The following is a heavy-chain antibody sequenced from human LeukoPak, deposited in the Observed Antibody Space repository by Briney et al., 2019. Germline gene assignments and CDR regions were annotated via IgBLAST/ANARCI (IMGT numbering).Heavy chain of an antibody. CDR1: GGSISSGSYY. J-gene: IGHJ4*02. D-gene: IGHD3-3*01. V-gene: IGHV4-61*02. CDR2: IYNSGST. Sequence: SSETLSLTCTVSGGSISSGSYYWSWIRQPAGKGLEWIGRIYNSGSTNYNPSLKSRVTISVDPSKNQFSLKLSSVTAADTAVYYCARGTIFGVVIQIDYWGQGTLVTVSS. CDR3: ARGTIFGVVIQIDY.